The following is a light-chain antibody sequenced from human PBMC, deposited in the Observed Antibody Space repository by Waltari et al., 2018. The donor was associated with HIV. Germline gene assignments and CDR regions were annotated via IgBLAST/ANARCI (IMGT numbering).Light chain of an antibody. Sequence: SSELTQDPSVSVALGQTVRITCQGDSLRSNYASWYQQKSGQAPVVVFFGRNKRPSGIPGRFSGARSGNTASLSITGAQAEDEADYYCHSRDSSGYHVVFGGGTKVTVL. CDR3: HSRDSSGYHVV. V-gene: IGLV3-19*01. CDR1: SLRSNY. CDR2: GRN. J-gene: IGLJ2*01.